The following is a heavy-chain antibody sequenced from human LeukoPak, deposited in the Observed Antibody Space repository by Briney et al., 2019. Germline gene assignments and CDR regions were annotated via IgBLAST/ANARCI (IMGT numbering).Heavy chain of an antibody. D-gene: IGHD1-26*01. V-gene: IGHV4-4*02. CDR2: IYHSGST. CDR3: ARYRIVGAQNWFDP. CDR1: GGSINSSNW. Sequence: PSGTLSLTCAVSGGSINSSNWWSWVRQPPGKGLEWIGEIYHSGSTNYNPSLKSRVTISVDKSKNQFSLKLSSVTAADTAVYYCARYRIVGAQNWFDPWGQGTLVTVSS. J-gene: IGHJ5*02.